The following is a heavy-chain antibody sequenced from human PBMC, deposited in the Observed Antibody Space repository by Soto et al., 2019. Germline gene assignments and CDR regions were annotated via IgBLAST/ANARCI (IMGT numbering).Heavy chain of an antibody. CDR2: IYPGDSDT. Sequence: LGESLKISCKGSGYSFTSYWIGGVRQMPGKGLEWMGIIYPGDSDTRYSPSFQGQVTISADKSISTAYLQWSSLKASDTAMYYCARHGCSGCPPRGMDVWGQGTTVTVSS. CDR3: ARHGCSGCPPRGMDV. CDR1: GYSFTSYW. D-gene: IGHD6-19*01. V-gene: IGHV5-51*01. J-gene: IGHJ6*02.